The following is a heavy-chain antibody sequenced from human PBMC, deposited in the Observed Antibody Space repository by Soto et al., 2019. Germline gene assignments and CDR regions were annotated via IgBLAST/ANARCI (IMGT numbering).Heavy chain of an antibody. D-gene: IGHD3-3*01. CDR2: IYSGGST. Sequence: GGSLRLSCAASGFTVSSNYMSWVRQAPGKGLEWVSVIYSGGSTYYADSVKDRFTISRDNSKNTLYLQMNSLRAEDTAVYYCARGSGMEWPRRIDYWGQGTLVTVSS. CDR3: ARGSGMEWPRRIDY. V-gene: IGHV3-66*01. CDR1: GFTVSSNY. J-gene: IGHJ4*02.